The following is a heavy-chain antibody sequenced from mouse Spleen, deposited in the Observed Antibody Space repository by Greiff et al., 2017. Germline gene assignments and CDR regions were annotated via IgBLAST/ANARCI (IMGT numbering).Heavy chain of an antibody. CDR2: ISYSGST. Sequence: VQLKESGPSLVKPSQTLSLTCSVTGDSITSGYWNWIRKFPGNKLEYMGYISYSGSTYYNPSLKSRISITRDTSKNQYYLQLNSVTTEDTATYYWARNPITTDWYFDVWGAGTTVTVSS. D-gene: IGHD1-2*01. CDR3: ARNPITTDWYFDV. CDR1: GDSITSGY. V-gene: IGHV3-8*02. J-gene: IGHJ1*01.